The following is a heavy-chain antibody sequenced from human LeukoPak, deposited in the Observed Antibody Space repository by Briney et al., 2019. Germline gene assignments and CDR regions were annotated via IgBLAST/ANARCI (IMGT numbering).Heavy chain of an antibody. CDR3: ARAKAMGATPGKYYFDY. CDR1: GFTFSSYS. CDR2: ISSSSSYI. V-gene: IGHV3-21*01. D-gene: IGHD1-26*01. Sequence: GGSLRLSCAAPGFTFSSYSMNWVRQAPGKGLEWVSSISSSSSYIYYADSVKGRFTISRDNAKNSLYLQMNSLRAEDTAVYYCARAKAMGATPGKYYFDYWGQGTLVTVSS. J-gene: IGHJ4*02.